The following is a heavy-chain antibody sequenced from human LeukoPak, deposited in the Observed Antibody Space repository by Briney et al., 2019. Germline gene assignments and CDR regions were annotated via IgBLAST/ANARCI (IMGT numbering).Heavy chain of an antibody. Sequence: PGGSLRLSCAASGFTVRSTYMSWVRQAPGKGLEWVSLIYSDGSTYYADSVKGRFTISRDTSKNTLYLQMNSLRAEDTAVYYCSRDGRAVAATTGYWGQGNLVTVSS. CDR2: IYSDGST. CDR1: GFTVRSTY. V-gene: IGHV3-53*01. D-gene: IGHD1-1*01. CDR3: SRDGRAVAATTGY. J-gene: IGHJ4*02.